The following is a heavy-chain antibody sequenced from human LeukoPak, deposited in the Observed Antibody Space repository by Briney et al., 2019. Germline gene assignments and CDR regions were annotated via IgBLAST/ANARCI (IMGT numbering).Heavy chain of an antibody. Sequence: GSLRLSCAASGFIFYSYAMHWVRQAPGRGLEYVSAITSSGGSTFYADSVKGRFTISRDNSKNTLYLQMNSLRAEDTAVYYCARTYSSSSYSPFDYWGQGTLVTVSS. CDR2: ITSSGGST. CDR1: GFIFYSYA. CDR3: ARTYSSSSYSPFDY. J-gene: IGHJ4*02. V-gene: IGHV3-64*02. D-gene: IGHD6-13*01.